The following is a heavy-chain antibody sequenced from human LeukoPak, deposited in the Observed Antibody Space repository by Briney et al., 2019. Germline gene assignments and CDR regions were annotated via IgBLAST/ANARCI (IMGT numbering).Heavy chain of an antibody. J-gene: IGHJ4*02. CDR1: GYTLTELS. V-gene: IGHV1-24*01. CDR3: ATRTYYDSSGPPDY. CDR2: FDPEDGET. Sequence: VASVKVSCKVSGYTLTELSMHWVRQAPGKGLEWMGGFDPEDGETIHAQKFQGRVTMTEDTSTDTAYMELSSLRSEDTAVYYCATRTYYDSSGPPDYWGQGTLVTVSS. D-gene: IGHD3-22*01.